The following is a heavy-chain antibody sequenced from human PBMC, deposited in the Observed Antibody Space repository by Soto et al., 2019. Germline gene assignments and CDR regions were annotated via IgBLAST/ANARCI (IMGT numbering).Heavy chain of an antibody. Sequence: QVQLVQSGAEVKKPGASVKVSCKASGYTFTSYGLSWVRQAPGQGLEWMGRISAYNYNTNYAQKLQGRVTMTTDTSTSTPYMELRSQISDETAVYYCARVVGALGHWFDPWGQGTLVTVSS. CDR2: ISAYNYNT. CDR3: ARVVGALGHWFDP. J-gene: IGHJ5*02. CDR1: GYTFTSYG. D-gene: IGHD1-26*01. V-gene: IGHV1-18*01.